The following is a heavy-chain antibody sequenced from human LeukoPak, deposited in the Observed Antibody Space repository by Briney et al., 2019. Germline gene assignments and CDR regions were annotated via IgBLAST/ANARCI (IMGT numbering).Heavy chain of an antibody. D-gene: IGHD3-3*01. CDR3: AREGGDFWSGYEYWFDP. CDR1: GGSISSYY. Sequence: SETLSLTCTVSGGSISSYYWSWIRQPPGKGLEWIGYIYYSGSTNYNPSLKSRVTISVDTSKNQFSLKLSSVTAADTAVYYCAREGGDFWSGYEYWFDPWGQGTLVTVSS. V-gene: IGHV4-59*01. CDR2: IYYSGST. J-gene: IGHJ5*02.